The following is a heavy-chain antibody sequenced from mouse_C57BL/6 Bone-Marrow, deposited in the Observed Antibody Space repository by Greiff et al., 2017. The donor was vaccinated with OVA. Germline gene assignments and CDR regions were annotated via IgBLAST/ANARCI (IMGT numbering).Heavy chain of an antibody. CDR2: INPNNGGT. CDR1: GYTFTDYY. CDR3: AIGDYYGTGV. D-gene: IGHD1-1*01. J-gene: IGHJ1*03. Sequence: EVQLQQSGPELVKPGASVKISCKASGYTFTDYYMNWVKQSHGKSLEWIGDINPNNGGTSYNQKFKGKATLTVDKSSSTAYMELRSLTSEDSAVYYCAIGDYYGTGVWGTGTTVTVSS. V-gene: IGHV1-26*01.